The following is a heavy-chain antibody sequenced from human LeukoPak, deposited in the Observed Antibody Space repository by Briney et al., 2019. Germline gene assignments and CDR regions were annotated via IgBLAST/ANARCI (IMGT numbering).Heavy chain of an antibody. CDR2: ISGSGGNT. D-gene: IGHD3-22*01. CDR3: AKDHPVYSYGSSAYHYDVFDI. V-gene: IGHV3-23*01. CDR1: GFTFNNYA. J-gene: IGHJ3*02. Sequence: GGSLRLSCAASGFTFNNYAMSWVRQAPGKGLEWVSGISGSGGNTYYADSVKGRFTISRDNSKNTLFLQMNSLRAEDTAVYYCAKDHPVYSYGSSAYHYDVFDIWGQGTMVTVSS.